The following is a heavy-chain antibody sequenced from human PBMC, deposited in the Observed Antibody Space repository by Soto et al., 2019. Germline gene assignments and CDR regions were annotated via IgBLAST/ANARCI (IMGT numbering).Heavy chain of an antibody. CDR2: VFWDDDK. CDR3: THSTRMGGCSGGNCYFFDY. V-gene: IGHV2-5*02. J-gene: IGHJ4*02. D-gene: IGHD2-15*01. CDR1: GFSVSASGVG. Sequence: QITLKEPGPTLVKPTQTLTLTCTCSGFSVSASGVGMGWIRQPPGTALEWLALVFWDDDKRYSPSWKSRLTTTKDTTKNPVVLTMTNIDPVYTATYCCTHSTRMGGCSGGNCYFFDYWGQGTLVTVSS.